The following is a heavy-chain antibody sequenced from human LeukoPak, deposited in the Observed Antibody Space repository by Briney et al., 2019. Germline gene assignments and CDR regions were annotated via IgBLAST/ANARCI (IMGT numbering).Heavy chain of an antibody. D-gene: IGHD1-26*01. V-gene: IGHV1-2*02. J-gene: IGHJ3*02. CDR3: AKVVHGRSLAFDI. Sequence: ASVKVSCKASGYSFTDYYMHWVRPAPGQGPEWMGWLNPDGGATSYAQVFQGRVTMTRDTATSTFYMELASLRSDDTAVYFCAKVVHGRSLAFDIWGQGTWVTV. CDR2: LNPDGGAT. CDR1: GYSFTDYY.